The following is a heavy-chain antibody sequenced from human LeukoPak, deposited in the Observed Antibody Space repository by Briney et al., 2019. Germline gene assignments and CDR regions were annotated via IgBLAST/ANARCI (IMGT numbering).Heavy chain of an antibody. Sequence: GASLQISCKGSGSFFSDYWIAWGRPLPGKGLEWMGIIYPGDSDARYSPSFQGQVTISANKSISTAYLQWSSLKAPDTAMYYCAKTSYCSGSFSPNHPYSFHSDNWGQGTLVTVSS. D-gene: IGHD3-10*01. V-gene: IGHV5-51*01. CDR1: GSFFSDYW. J-gene: IGHJ4*02. CDR2: IYPGDSDA. CDR3: AKTSYCSGSFSPNHPYSFHSDN.